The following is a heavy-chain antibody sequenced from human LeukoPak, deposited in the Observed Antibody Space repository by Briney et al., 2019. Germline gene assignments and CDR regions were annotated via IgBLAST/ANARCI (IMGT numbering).Heavy chain of an antibody. CDR2: IIPIFGTA. CDR3: ARGVVVPAAPLLYYYYYYMDV. D-gene: IGHD2-2*01. V-gene: IGHV1-69*05. CDR1: GGTFSSYA. Sequence: SVKVSCKASGGTFSSYAISWVRQAPGQGLEWMGGIIPIFGTANYAQKFQGRVTITTDESTSTAYMELSSLRSEDTAVYYCARGVVVPAAPLLYYYYYYMDVWGKGTTVTVSS. J-gene: IGHJ6*03.